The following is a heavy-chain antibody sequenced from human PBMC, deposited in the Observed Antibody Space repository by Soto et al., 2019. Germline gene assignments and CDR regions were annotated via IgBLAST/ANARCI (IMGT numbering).Heavy chain of an antibody. Sequence: SETLSLTCSVSGGSVYDFYWNWLRQTPGKGLEWIGNIYNNGRTNYNPSLKNRVTISIDTSKNQFSLHLSSVTTADKAMYFCARGHGIYVRFDAWGQGTLVTVSS. J-gene: IGHJ1*01. D-gene: IGHD3-10*02. CDR3: ARGHGIYVRFDA. V-gene: IGHV4-59*02. CDR2: IYNNGRT. CDR1: GGSVYDFY.